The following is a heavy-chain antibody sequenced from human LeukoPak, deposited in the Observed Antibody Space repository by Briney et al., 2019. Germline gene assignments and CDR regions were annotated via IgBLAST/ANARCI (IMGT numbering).Heavy chain of an antibody. J-gene: IGHJ4*02. V-gene: IGHV3-23*01. D-gene: IGHD1-26*01. Sequence: PGGSLRLSCAASGFTFSRSAMNWVRQAPGKGLEWVSSFSASGGTTYYADFVKGRFTISRDNSKNTLSVQMNSLRAEDTAVYYCAKANYSGSYYFDSWGQGTLVTVSS. CDR1: GFTFSRSA. CDR3: AKANYSGSYYFDS. CDR2: FSASGGTT.